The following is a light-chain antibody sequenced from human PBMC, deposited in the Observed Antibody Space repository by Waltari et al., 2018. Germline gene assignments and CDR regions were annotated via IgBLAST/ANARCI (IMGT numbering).Light chain of an antibody. CDR3: QHYVRLPVT. V-gene: IGKV3-20*01. J-gene: IGKJ1*01. CDR2: DVS. CDR1: QIISRA. Sequence: LSLSPGERATLSCRASQIISRALAWYQQKPGQAPRLLIYDVSTRASGIPDRFSGSGSGTDFSLTISRLEPEDFAVYYCQHYVRLPVTFGQGTKLEFK.